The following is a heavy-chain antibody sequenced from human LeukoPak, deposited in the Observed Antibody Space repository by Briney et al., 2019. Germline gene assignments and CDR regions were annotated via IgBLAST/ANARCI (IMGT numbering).Heavy chain of an antibody. Sequence: GGSLRLSCAASGFTFSSYGMHWVRQAPGKGLEWVAVISYDGSNKYYADSVKGRFTISRDNSKNTLYLQMNSLRAEDTAVYYCAKGPRAVADLVIRPYYFDYWGQGTLVTVSS. V-gene: IGHV3-30*18. CDR1: GFTFSSYG. J-gene: IGHJ4*02. CDR3: AKGPRAVADLVIRPYYFDY. CDR2: ISYDGSNK. D-gene: IGHD6-19*01.